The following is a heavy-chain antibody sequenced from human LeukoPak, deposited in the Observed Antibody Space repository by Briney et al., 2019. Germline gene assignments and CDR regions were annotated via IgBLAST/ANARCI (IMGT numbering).Heavy chain of an antibody. Sequence: TASETLSLTCTVSGGSINSGSYDWCWIRQPAGKGLEWIGRIYTGGSTNHNPSLKRRVTISVDTSKNQFSLKLSSVTAADTAVYYCARDGTVNWFDPWGQGTLVTVSS. D-gene: IGHD4-17*01. V-gene: IGHV4-61*02. CDR2: IYTGGST. J-gene: IGHJ5*02. CDR3: ARDGTVNWFDP. CDR1: GGSINSGSYD.